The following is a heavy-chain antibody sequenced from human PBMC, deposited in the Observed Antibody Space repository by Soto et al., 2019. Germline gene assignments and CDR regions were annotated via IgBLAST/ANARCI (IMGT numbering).Heavy chain of an antibody. Sequence: QVQLVQSGVEVKKPGASVKVSCKASGYTFTSYGINWVRQAPGQGLEWMGWINTYNSNTSYARKLQGRATMTTDTSTSTAYMELRSLRSDDTAVYYCARSITMVRGTPRIMDVWGQGTTVTVSS. J-gene: IGHJ6*02. V-gene: IGHV1-18*04. CDR3: ARSITMVRGTPRIMDV. CDR1: GYTFTSYG. CDR2: INTYNSNT. D-gene: IGHD3-10*01.